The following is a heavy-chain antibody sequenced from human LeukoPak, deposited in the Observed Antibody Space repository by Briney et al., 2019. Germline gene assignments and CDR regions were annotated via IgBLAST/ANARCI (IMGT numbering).Heavy chain of an antibody. CDR2: IIPIFGTA. Sequence: ASVKVSCKVSGYTLTELSMHWVRQAPGKGLEWMGRIIPIFGTANYAQKFQGRVTITTDESTSTAYGELSSLRSEDTAVYYCAGDYYDSSGLFDYWGQGTLVTVSS. CDR3: AGDYYDSSGLFDY. J-gene: IGHJ4*02. D-gene: IGHD3-22*01. V-gene: IGHV1-69*05. CDR1: GYTLTELS.